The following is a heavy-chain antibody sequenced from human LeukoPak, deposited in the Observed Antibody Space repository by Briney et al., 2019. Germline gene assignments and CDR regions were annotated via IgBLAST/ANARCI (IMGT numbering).Heavy chain of an antibody. CDR3: ARADIVVVPAATNYYYYMDV. CDR2: MNPISGDT. V-gene: IGHV1-8*01. D-gene: IGHD2-2*01. J-gene: IGHJ6*03. CDR1: GYTFTSYD. Sequence: ASVKVSCKASGYTFTSYDVNWVRQATGRGLEWMGWMNPISGDTGYALKFQGRVTMSRNTSISTAYMELGSLRSEDTAVYYCARADIVVVPAATNYYYYMDVWGKGTTVTISS.